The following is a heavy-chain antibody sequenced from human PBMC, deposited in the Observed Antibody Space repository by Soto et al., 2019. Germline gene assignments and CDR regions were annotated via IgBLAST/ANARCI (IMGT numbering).Heavy chain of an antibody. V-gene: IGHV4-4*07. D-gene: IGHD1-26*01. J-gene: IGHJ4*01. Sequence: SDTLSLTCTVYGGSISTYYWSWIRQPAGKGLEWIGRIYASGSNNYNPSLKSRVTMSVATSKNQFSLKLSSVTAADTAVYYCAKGGIVIIPTATAIDYWGQGTLVTVSS. CDR1: GGSISTYY. CDR3: AKGGIVIIPTATAIDY. CDR2: IYASGSN.